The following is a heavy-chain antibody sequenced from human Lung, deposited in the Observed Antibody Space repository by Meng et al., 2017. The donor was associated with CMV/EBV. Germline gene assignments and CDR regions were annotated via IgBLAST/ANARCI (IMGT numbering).Heavy chain of an antibody. CDR1: GYTFGIFG. D-gene: IGHD4-17*01. Sequence: QVQLVQSGAEFQKPGASVKVSCTASGYTFGIFGITWVRQAPGQGLEWVGWISAENGNTNYAQKFQGRVTLTTDISTKTAYMDLRGLRSDDSAVYYCARAGAAVTTHFDFWGRGTLVTVSS. J-gene: IGHJ4*02. CDR2: ISAENGNT. V-gene: IGHV1-18*01. CDR3: ARAGAAVTTHFDF.